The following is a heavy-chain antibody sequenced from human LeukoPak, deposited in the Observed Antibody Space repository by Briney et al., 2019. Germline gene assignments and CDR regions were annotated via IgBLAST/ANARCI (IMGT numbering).Heavy chain of an antibody. Sequence: SETLSLTCAVSGYSISSGYYWGWIRQPPGKGLEWIGSIHHSGSTYYNPSLKSRVTISVDTSKNQFSLKLSSVTAADTAVYYCARGIAEYSYGYVPLYYFDYWGQGTLVTVSS. D-gene: IGHD5-18*01. CDR1: GYSISSGYY. CDR3: ARGIAEYSYGYVPLYYFDY. J-gene: IGHJ4*02. V-gene: IGHV4-38-2*01. CDR2: IHHSGST.